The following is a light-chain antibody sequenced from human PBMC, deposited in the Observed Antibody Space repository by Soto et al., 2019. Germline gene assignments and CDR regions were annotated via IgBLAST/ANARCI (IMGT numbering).Light chain of an antibody. V-gene: IGKV1-27*01. CDR3: QKYNRAPRT. CDR2: AAS. CDR1: QGISDY. Sequence: DIQMTQSPSSLSASVGDRVTITCRASQGISDYLAWYQHTPGKVPKLLIYAASTLQSGVPSRFSGSGSGTDFTLTISSLQPEDVANYYCQKYNRAPRTFGQGTKVEIK. J-gene: IGKJ1*01.